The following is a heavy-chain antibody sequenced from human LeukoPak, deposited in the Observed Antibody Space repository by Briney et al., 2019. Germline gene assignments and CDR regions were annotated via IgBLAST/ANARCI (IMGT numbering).Heavy chain of an antibody. D-gene: IGHD6-13*01. CDR3: AKGSSGSRPYYFDH. CDR1: GFTFSSYP. Sequence: GGSLRLSCDASGFTFSSYPMHWVRQAPGKGLEWLTLISPDGNNKDYADSVKGRFTISRDNSKNTLYLQMNSLRAEDTAVYYCAKGSSGSRPYYFDHWGQGTLVTVSS. J-gene: IGHJ4*02. CDR2: ISPDGNNK. V-gene: IGHV3-30*04.